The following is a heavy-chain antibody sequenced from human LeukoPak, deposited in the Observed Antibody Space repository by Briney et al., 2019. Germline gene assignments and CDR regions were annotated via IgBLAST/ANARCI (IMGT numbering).Heavy chain of an antibody. CDR3: ARVHRPPYYYDSGNAFDI. CDR2: ISSYTGYT. Sequence: ASVKVSCKASGYTFTNYGISWVRQAPGQGLEWMGWISSYTGYTNYAQKLQGRVTMTTDTSTSTAYMELRSLRSDDTAVYYCARVHRPPYYYDSGNAFDIWGQGTMVTVSS. D-gene: IGHD3-22*01. CDR1: GYTFTNYG. V-gene: IGHV1-18*01. J-gene: IGHJ3*02.